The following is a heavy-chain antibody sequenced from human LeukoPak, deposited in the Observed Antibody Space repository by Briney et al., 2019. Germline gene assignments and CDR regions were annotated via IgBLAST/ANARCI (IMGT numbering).Heavy chain of an antibody. CDR1: GGSISSHY. CDR2: IYYSGST. D-gene: IGHD2-15*01. CDR3: ARQVICSGGSCTAH. V-gene: IGHV4-59*08. Sequence: SETLSLTCTVSGGSISSHYWSWIRQPPGKGLEWIGYIYYSGSTNYNPSLKSRVTISVDTSKNQFSLKLSSVTAADTVVYYCARQVICSGGSCTAHWGQGTLVTVSS. J-gene: IGHJ4*02.